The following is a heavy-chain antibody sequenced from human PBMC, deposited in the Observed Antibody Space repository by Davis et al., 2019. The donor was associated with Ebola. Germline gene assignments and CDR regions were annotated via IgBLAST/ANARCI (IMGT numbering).Heavy chain of an antibody. CDR1: GFTFSSYA. J-gene: IGHJ4*02. Sequence: PGGSLRLSCAASGFTFSSYAMSWVRQAPGKGLEWVSAISGSGGSTYYADSVKGRFTISRDNSKNTLSLQMDSLRDEDTALYYCARANYYDYWGQGTLVTVSS. V-gene: IGHV3-23*01. CDR3: ARANYYDY. CDR2: ISGSGGST.